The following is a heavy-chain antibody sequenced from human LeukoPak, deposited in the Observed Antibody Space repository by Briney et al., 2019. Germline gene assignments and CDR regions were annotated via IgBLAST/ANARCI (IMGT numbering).Heavy chain of an antibody. D-gene: IGHD1-1*01. J-gene: IGHJ5*02. V-gene: IGHV4-39*01. CDR2: IYYTGST. Sequence: PSETLTLTCTVSGVSISSSNYYWGWIRQPPGKGLEWIGSIYYTGSTYYNPSLKSRVTISVDTSKNQFSLKLASVTAADTAVYYCARPVPSRLGWFDPWGQGTLVTVSS. CDR1: GVSISSSNYY. CDR3: ARPVPSRLGWFDP.